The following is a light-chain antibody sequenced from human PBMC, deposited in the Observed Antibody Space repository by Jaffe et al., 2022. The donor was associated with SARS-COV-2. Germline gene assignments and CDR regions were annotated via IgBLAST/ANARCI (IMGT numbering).Light chain of an antibody. CDR3: QQYSNWPPLT. CDR1: QSVSTK. Sequence: EIVMTQSPAALSVFPGERVTLSCRASQSVSTKLAWYQQKPGQAPRLLIYGASTRATGIPARFSGSGSGTEFTLTISSLQSEDFAFYYCQQYSNWPPLTFGGGTKVEIK. V-gene: IGKV3-15*01. CDR2: GAS. J-gene: IGKJ4*01.